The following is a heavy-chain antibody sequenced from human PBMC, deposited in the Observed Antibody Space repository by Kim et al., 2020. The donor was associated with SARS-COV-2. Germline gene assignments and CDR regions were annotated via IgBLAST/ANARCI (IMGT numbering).Heavy chain of an antibody. D-gene: IGHD3-9*01. J-gene: IGHJ4*02. V-gene: IGHV3-23*01. Sequence: VKGRFTISRDNSKNTLYLQMNSLRAEDTAVYYCAIGYYDILTGYSSPLDYWGQGTLVTVSS. CDR3: AIGYYDILTGYSSPLDY.